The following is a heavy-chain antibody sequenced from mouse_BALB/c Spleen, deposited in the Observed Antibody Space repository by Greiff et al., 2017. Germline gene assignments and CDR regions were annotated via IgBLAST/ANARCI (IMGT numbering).Heavy chain of an antibody. CDR3: ARGQTHYYDY. Sequence: EVKLMESGGGLVKPGGSLKLSCAASGFTFSSYAMSWVRQTPEKRLEWVASISSGGSTYYPDSVKGRFTISRDNARNILYLQMSSLRSEDTAMYYCARGQTHYYDYWGQGTTLTVSS. J-gene: IGHJ2*01. CDR1: GFTFSSYA. CDR2: ISSGGST. V-gene: IGHV5-6-5*01.